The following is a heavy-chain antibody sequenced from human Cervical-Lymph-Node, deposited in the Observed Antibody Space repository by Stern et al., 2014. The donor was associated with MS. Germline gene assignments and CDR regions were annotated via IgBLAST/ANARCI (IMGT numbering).Heavy chain of an antibody. CDR3: AKRFGYSSSWYRGGYYYYGMDV. D-gene: IGHD6-13*01. V-gene: IGHV3-30*18. CDR2: ISYDGSNK. J-gene: IGHJ6*02. CDR1: GFTFSSYG. Sequence: VQLVESGGGVVQPGRSLRLSCAASGFTFSSYGMHWVRQAPGKGLEWVAVISYDGSNKYYADSVKGRFTISRDNSKNALYLQMTSLRADDTAVYYCAKRFGYSSSWYRGGYYYYGMDVWGQGTTVTVSS.